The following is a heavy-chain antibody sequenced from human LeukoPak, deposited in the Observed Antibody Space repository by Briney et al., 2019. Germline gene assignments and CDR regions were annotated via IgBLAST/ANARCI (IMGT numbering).Heavy chain of an antibody. Sequence: SETLSLTCAVYGGSFSSYYWSWIRQPPGKGLEWIGEINHSESTNYNPSLKSRVTISVDTSKNQFSLKLSSVTAADTAVYYCARLTEWELTAFDIWGQGTMVTVSS. J-gene: IGHJ3*02. D-gene: IGHD1-26*01. V-gene: IGHV4-34*01. CDR3: ARLTEWELTAFDI. CDR1: GGSFSSYY. CDR2: INHSEST.